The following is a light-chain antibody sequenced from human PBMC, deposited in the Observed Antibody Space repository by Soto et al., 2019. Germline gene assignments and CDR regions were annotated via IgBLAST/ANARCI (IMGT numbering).Light chain of an antibody. J-gene: IGLJ1*01. Sequence: QSVLTQPPSVSGAPGQRVTISCTGSSSNIGAGYHVHWYQQLPGAAPQLLIFGDSSRPSGVPDRFSGSKSGTSASLAITGLQADDEADYYCQSSDSRLSGSDVFGTGTKVTVL. CDR1: SSNIGAGYH. CDR2: GDS. V-gene: IGLV1-40*01. CDR3: QSSDSRLSGSDV.